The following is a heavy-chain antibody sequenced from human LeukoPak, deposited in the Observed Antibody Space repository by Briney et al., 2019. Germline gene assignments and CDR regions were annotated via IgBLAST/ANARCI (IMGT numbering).Heavy chain of an antibody. D-gene: IGHD3-3*01. Sequence: SQTLSLTCAISGDSVSSNSAAWNWIRQSPSRGLEWMGRTYYRSKWYNDYAVSVKSRITINPDTSKNQFSLQLNSVTPEDTAVYYCARVAYDIWSGYLNWFDPWGQGTLVTVSS. CDR1: GDSVSSNSAA. J-gene: IGHJ5*02. CDR2: TYYRSKWYN. V-gene: IGHV6-1*01. CDR3: ARVAYDIWSGYLNWFDP.